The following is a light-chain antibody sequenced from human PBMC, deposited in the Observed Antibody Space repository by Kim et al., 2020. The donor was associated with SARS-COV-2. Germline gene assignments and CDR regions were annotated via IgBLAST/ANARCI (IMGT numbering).Light chain of an antibody. CDR1: SLRNYY. CDR3: NSRDSSGNVV. J-gene: IGLJ2*01. V-gene: IGLV3-19*01. Sequence: SSELTQDPAVSVALGQTVRITCQGDSLRNYYASWYQQKPGQAPVLVIYGRNNRPSGIPDRFSGSTSGNTASLTITGAQAEDEADYYCNSRDSSGNVVFGGGTKVTVL. CDR2: GRN.